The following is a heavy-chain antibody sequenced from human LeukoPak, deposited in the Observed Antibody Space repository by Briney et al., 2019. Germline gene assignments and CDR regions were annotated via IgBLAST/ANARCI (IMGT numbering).Heavy chain of an antibody. V-gene: IGHV1-46*01. CDR1: GYTFTSYF. CDR2: INPSGGAT. Sequence: ASVKVSCKASGYTFTSYFIYWVRQAPGQGLEWVGIINPSGGATTYGEKFQGRVTLTRDTSTSTIYMELRSLRSDDTAVYYCTRGYYYDTTGYYPGGDYWGQGTLVTVPS. D-gene: IGHD3-22*01. CDR3: TRGYYYDTTGYYPGGDY. J-gene: IGHJ4*02.